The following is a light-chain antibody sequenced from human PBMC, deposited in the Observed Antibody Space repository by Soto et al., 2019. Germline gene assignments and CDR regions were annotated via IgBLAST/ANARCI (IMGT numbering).Light chain of an antibody. CDR2: AAS. J-gene: IGKJ2*01. V-gene: IGKV1-39*01. CDR3: QESHST. CDR1: QSIGTY. Sequence: DAQMTQSPSSLSASVGDSVTITCRASQSIGTYLDWYQHKPGKAPKLLIYAASSLQSGVPSRFSGIGSGTDFTLTISSLQPEDFATYYCQESHSTFGQGTKLEIK.